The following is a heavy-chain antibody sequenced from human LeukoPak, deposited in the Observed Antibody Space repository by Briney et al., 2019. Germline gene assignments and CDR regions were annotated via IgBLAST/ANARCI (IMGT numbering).Heavy chain of an antibody. CDR2: TYYRSKWYN. CDR3: ARSYGDWENFDY. J-gene: IGHJ4*02. D-gene: IGHD4-17*01. CDR1: GDSVSSNSAA. V-gene: IGHV6-1*01. Sequence: SQTLSLTCAISGDSVSSNSAAWNWIRPSPSRGLEWLGRTYYRSKWYNDYAVSVKSRITINPDTSKNQFSLQLNSVTLEDTAVYYCARSYGDWENFDYWGQGTLVTVSS.